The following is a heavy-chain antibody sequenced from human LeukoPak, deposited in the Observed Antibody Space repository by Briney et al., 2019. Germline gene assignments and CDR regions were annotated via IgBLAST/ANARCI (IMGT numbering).Heavy chain of an antibody. J-gene: IGHJ4*02. D-gene: IGHD3-9*01. CDR1: GYTFTNYY. Sequence: ASVKVSCKASGYTFTNYYIHWVRQAPGHGLEWMGISNPSGGSTSYAQKFQGRVTMTRDTSTSTVYMELSSLRSEDTAVYYCARDLRYFDWFSSDYWGQGTLVTVSS. V-gene: IGHV1-46*01. CDR2: SNPSGGST. CDR3: ARDLRYFDWFSSDY.